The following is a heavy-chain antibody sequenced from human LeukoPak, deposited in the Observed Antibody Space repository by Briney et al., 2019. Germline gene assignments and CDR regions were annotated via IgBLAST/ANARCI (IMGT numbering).Heavy chain of an antibody. CDR1: EYTFTSYY. V-gene: IGHV1-46*01. Sequence: ASVKVSCKASEYTFTSYYMHWVRQAPGQGLEWMGIINPSGGSTSYAQKFQGRVTMTRDTSTSTVYMELSSLRSEDTAVYYCARGIIAAAGSEGFDPWGQGTLVTVSS. CDR3: ARGIIAAAGSEGFDP. CDR2: INPSGGST. D-gene: IGHD6-13*01. J-gene: IGHJ5*02.